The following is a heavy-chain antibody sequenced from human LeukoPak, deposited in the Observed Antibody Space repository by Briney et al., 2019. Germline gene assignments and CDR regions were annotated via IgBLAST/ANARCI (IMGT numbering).Heavy chain of an antibody. CDR2: ISGSGGST. V-gene: IGHV3-23*01. Sequence: GGSLRLSCAASGFTFSSYAMSWVRQAPGKGLGWVSAISGSGGSTYYADSVKGRFTISRDNSKNTLYLQMNSLRAEGTAVYYCFGLRRYCSSTSCDNDYWGQGTLVTVSS. D-gene: IGHD2-2*01. CDR1: GFTFSSYA. CDR3: FGLRRYCSSTSCDNDY. J-gene: IGHJ4*02.